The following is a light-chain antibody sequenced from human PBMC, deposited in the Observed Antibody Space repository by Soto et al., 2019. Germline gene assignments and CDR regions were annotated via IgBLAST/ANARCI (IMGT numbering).Light chain of an antibody. V-gene: IGLV2-23*01. CDR2: EDT. CDR3: CSLAGARVM. J-gene: IGLJ3*02. Sequence: QSALTQPASVSGSPGQSITISCTGTSSDVGSYYLVSLYQHHPGKAPKLIIYEDTKRPSGTSNRFSGPKSGNTASLTIPGLQAEDEADYYCCSLAGARVMFGGGTQLTVL. CDR1: SSDVGSYYL.